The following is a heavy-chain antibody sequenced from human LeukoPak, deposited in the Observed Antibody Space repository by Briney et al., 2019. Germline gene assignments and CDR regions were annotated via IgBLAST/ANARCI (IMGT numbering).Heavy chain of an antibody. D-gene: IGHD2-2*02. CDR3: ARHHCSSTSCYRGGWFGP. Sequence: GESLKISCKGSGYSFTSYWISWVRQMPGKGLEWMGRIDPSDSYTNYSPSFQGHVTISADKSISTAYLQWSSLKASDTAMYYCARHHCSSTSCYRGGWFGPWGQGTLVTVSS. V-gene: IGHV5-10-1*01. J-gene: IGHJ5*02. CDR1: GYSFTSYW. CDR2: IDPSDSYT.